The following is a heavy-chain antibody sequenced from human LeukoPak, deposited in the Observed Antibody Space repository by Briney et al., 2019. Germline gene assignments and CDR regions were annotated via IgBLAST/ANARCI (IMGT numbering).Heavy chain of an antibody. Sequence: GQSLKISCKGSGYSFSTYWIGWVRQMPGKGLEWMGIIYPGDSDTRYSPSFQGQVTISADKSISAAYLQWSSLKASDTAMYHCARLNDYDSSGYYYVADYWGQGTLVTVSS. V-gene: IGHV5-51*01. CDR3: ARLNDYDSSGYYYVADY. J-gene: IGHJ4*02. CDR1: GYSFSTYW. CDR2: IYPGDSDT. D-gene: IGHD3-22*01.